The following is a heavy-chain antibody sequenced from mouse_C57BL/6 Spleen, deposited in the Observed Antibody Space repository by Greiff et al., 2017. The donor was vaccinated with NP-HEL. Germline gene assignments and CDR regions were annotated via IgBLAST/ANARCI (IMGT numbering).Heavy chain of an antibody. CDR3: ARRYGDYYYYFDY. CDR1: GFTFSDYG. J-gene: IGHJ2*01. D-gene: IGHD2-13*01. Sequence: EVKLVESGGGLVKPGGSLKLSCAASGFTFSDYGMHWVRQAPEKGLEWVAYISSGSSNIYYTDTVKGRFTISRDNAKNTLCLQMTSLRSEDTAMYYYARRYGDYYYYFDYWGQGTTVTVSS. CDR2: ISSGSSNI. V-gene: IGHV5-17*01.